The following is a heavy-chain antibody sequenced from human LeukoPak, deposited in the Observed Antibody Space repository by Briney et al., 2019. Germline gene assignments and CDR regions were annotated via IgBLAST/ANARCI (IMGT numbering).Heavy chain of an antibody. CDR2: VNSDGSGT. Sequence: GGSLRLSCAASGFTFSKYYMHWVRQAPGKELVWVSGVNSDGSGTTYADFAKGRFTTSRDNAKNTLYLQMNSLGAEDTAVYYCASLHLSFDDYWGQGTLVTVSS. D-gene: IGHD3-9*01. V-gene: IGHV3-74*01. J-gene: IGHJ4*02. CDR1: GFTFSKYY. CDR3: ASLHLSFDDY.